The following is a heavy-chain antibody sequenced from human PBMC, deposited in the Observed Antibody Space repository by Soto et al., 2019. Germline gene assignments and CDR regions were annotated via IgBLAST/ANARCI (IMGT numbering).Heavy chain of an antibody. CDR1: GFTFSRYD. D-gene: IGHD1-26*01. V-gene: IGHV3-48*02. Sequence: EVQLVESGGGLVQPGGSLRLSCAVSGFTFSRYDMNWVRQAPGKGLEWVSYISGGGGSSTTIYYADSVKGRFTISRDNAKNSLYLQMNSLRDEDTAVYYCARVAGVGDQDEYWGQGTLVTVSS. J-gene: IGHJ4*02. CDR2: ISGGGGSSTTI. CDR3: ARVAGVGDQDEY.